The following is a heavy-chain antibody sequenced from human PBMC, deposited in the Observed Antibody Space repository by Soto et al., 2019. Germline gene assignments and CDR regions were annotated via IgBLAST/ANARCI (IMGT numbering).Heavy chain of an antibody. CDR1: GGSFSGYY. J-gene: IGHJ4*02. V-gene: IGHV4-34*01. Sequence: SETLSLTCAVYGGSFSGYYWSWIRQPPGKGLEWIGEINHSGSTNYNPSLKSRVTISVDTSKNQFSLKLSSVTAADTAVYYCARESGQWLVWYFDYWGQGTLVTVSS. D-gene: IGHD6-19*01. CDR2: INHSGST. CDR3: ARESGQWLVWYFDY.